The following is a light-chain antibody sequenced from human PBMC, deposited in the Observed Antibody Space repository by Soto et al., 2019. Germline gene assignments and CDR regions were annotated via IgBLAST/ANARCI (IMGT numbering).Light chain of an antibody. CDR1: QSVSSSY. CDR3: QQYGSSRWT. CDR2: GAS. Sequence: EIELTHSPGTLSLSPGERATLSCRASQSVSSSYSAWYQQKPGQAPRLLIYGASSRATGIPDRFSGSGSGTDFTLTISRLEPEDFAVYYCQQYGSSRWTFGQGTKVDIK. V-gene: IGKV3-20*01. J-gene: IGKJ1*01.